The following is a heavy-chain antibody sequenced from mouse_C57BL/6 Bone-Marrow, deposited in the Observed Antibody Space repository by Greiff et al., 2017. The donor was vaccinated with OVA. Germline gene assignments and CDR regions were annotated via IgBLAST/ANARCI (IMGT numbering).Heavy chain of an antibody. CDR2: ISDGGSYT. D-gene: IGHD3-2*01. CDR3: ARAGQLSLFAY. V-gene: IGHV5-4*01. J-gene: IGHJ3*01. CDR1: GFTFSSYA. Sequence: EVQVVESGGGLVKPGGSLKLSCAASGFTFSSYAMSWVRQTPEKRLEWVATISDGGSYTYYPDNVKGRFTISRDNAKNNLYLQMSHLKSEDTAMYYCARAGQLSLFAYWGQGTLVTVSA.